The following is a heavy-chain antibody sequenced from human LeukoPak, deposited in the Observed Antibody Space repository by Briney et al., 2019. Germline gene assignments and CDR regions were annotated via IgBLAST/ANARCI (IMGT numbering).Heavy chain of an antibody. D-gene: IGHD2/OR15-2a*01. J-gene: IGHJ4*02. Sequence: ASVKVSCKASGYSFTSHYMHWVRQAPGQGLEWMGLINPSGSSTLYAQKFQGRVTMTRDMYTTTDYMELSSLRSEDTAVYYCARNFYGYGDSHYFDYWGQGTLVTVSS. CDR3: ARNFYGYGDSHYFDY. CDR2: INPSGSST. V-gene: IGHV1-46*01. CDR1: GYSFTSHY.